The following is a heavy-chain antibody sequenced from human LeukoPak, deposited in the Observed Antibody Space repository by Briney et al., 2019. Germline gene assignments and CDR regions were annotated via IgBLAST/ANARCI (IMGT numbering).Heavy chain of an antibody. J-gene: IGHJ3*02. D-gene: IGHD1-26*01. V-gene: IGHV4-59*12. Sequence: SETLSLTCTVSGGSINNYYWNWIRQPPGKGLEWIGYIYYSGSASYNPSLKSRVTISVDTSKNQFSLKLSSVTAADTAVYYCARQKWELLTFDIWGQGTMVTVSS. CDR1: GGSINNYY. CDR2: IYYSGSA. CDR3: ARQKWELLTFDI.